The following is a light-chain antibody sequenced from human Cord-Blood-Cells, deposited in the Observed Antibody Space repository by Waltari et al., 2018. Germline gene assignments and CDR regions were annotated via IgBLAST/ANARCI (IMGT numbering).Light chain of an antibody. V-gene: IGKV1-5*03. CDR2: NAS. J-gene: IGKJ4*01. CDR1: QSISSW. CDR3: QQYNSCPLT. Sequence: DIQMTQSPSTLSASVGDRVTITCRASQSISSWLAWYQQKPGKAPKLLIYNASSLERGVPSRCSGSGSGTEFTLTISSLQPDDFATYYCQQYNSCPLTFGGGTKVEIK.